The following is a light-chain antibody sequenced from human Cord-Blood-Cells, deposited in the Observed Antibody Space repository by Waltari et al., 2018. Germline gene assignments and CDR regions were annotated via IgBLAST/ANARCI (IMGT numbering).Light chain of an antibody. J-gene: IGLJ3*02. CDR2: EVS. Sequence: QSALTQPPSVSGSPGQSVTLPCTGTSSDVGSYNRVPWYQQPPGTAPKLMIYEVSNRPSGVPDRFSGSKSGNTASLTISGLQAEDEADYYCSSYTSSSTFVVFGGGTKLTVL. CDR3: SSYTSSSTFVV. V-gene: IGLV2-18*02. CDR1: SSDVGSYNR.